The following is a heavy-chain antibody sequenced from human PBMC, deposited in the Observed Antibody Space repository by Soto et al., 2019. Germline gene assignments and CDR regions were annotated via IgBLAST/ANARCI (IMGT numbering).Heavy chain of an antibody. CDR1: GFTFSSYA. D-gene: IGHD1-26*01. V-gene: IGHV3-23*01. CDR3: AKSAKWELLGGDAFDI. Sequence: EVQLLESGGGLVQPGGSLRLSCAASGFTFSSYAMSWVRQAPGTGLEWVSAVSGSGGSTYYADSVKGRFTISRDNSKNTLYLQMNCLRAEDTAVYFCAKSAKWELLGGDAFDICGQWTMVTVSS. J-gene: IGHJ3*02. CDR2: VSGSGGST.